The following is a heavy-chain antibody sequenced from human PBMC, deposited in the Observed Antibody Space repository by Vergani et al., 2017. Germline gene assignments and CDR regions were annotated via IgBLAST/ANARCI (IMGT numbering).Heavy chain of an antibody. CDR1: GFTFGVFN. CDR3: ARDFPAGGVVVITTDAFDI. Sequence: EVRLVESGGGLLQPGTSLRLSCSASGFTFGVFNMNWVRQAPGKGLEGVSYISSSGSTIYYADSLKGRFTISRDNAKNSLYLQMNSLRAEDTAVYYCARDFPAGGVVVITTDAFDIWGQGTMVTVSS. CDR2: ISSSGSTI. D-gene: IGHD3-22*01. J-gene: IGHJ3*02. V-gene: IGHV3-48*04.